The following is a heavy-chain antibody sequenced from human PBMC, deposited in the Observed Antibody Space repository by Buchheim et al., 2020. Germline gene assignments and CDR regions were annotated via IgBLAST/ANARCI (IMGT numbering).Heavy chain of an antibody. CDR3: ARVSGSTSCFDY. J-gene: IGHJ4*02. D-gene: IGHD2-2*01. Sequence: QVQLVESGGGVVQPGRSLRLSCAASGFTFSSYAMHWVRQAPGKGLEWVAVISYDGSNKYYADSVKGRFTISSDNSKNTLYLQMNSLRAEDTAVYYCARVSGSTSCFDYWGQGTL. CDR1: GFTFSSYA. CDR2: ISYDGSNK. V-gene: IGHV3-30-3*01.